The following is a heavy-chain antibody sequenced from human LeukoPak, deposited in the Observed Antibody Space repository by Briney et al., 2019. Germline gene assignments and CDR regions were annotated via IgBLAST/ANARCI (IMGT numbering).Heavy chain of an antibody. CDR1: GYTFTRYD. CDR2: MNPNRGNT. J-gene: IGHJ4*02. Sequence: ASVKVSCKASGYTFTRYDINWVRQAPGQGLEWMGWMNPNRGNTGYAQKLQGRVTITRNTSISTAYMELGSLRSEDTAVYYCARGGDATLSYWGQGTLVTVSS. V-gene: IGHV1-8*03. CDR3: ARGGDATLSY. D-gene: IGHD2-21*02.